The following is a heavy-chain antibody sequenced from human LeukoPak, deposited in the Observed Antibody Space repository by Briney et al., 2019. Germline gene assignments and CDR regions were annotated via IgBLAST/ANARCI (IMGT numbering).Heavy chain of an antibody. CDR3: ARVGPHRKMATTRYYFDY. J-gene: IGHJ4*02. Sequence: GGSLRLSCAASGFTFSSYAMHWVRQAPGKGLEWVAVISYDGSNKYYAESVKGRFTISRDNSKNTLSLQMNSLRSDDTAVYYCARVGPHRKMATTRYYFDYWGQGTLVTVSS. CDR2: ISYDGSNK. D-gene: IGHD5-24*01. V-gene: IGHV3-30*04. CDR1: GFTFSSYA.